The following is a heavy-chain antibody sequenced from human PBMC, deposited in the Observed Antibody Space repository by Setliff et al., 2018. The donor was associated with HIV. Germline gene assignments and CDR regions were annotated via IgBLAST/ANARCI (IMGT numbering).Heavy chain of an antibody. CDR1: GYTFSGYY. V-gene: IGHV1-46*01. Sequence: GASVKVSCKASGYTFSGYYLHWVRQAPGQGLEWMGIINPNGGSTSYARKFQDRVTMTRDTSTSTVYMELTTLRSEDTAFYYCARAPYRSGWYGVDYWGRGTLVTVSS. CDR2: INPNGGST. CDR3: ARAPYRSGWYGVDY. J-gene: IGHJ4*02. D-gene: IGHD6-19*01.